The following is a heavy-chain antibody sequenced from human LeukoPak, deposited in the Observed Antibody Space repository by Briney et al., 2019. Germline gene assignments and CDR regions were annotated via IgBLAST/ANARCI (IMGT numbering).Heavy chain of an antibody. V-gene: IGHV3-23*01. CDR1: GLTFGNYA. Sequence: GGSLRLSCVGSGLTFGNYAMSWVRQGPGKGLEWVSSLSGSGTIMNYAASVKGRFTISRDNSKSTLYLQLNNLGAEDTALYYCAKEATASYRISAFDVGGHGTMVIVSS. CDR3: AKEATASYRISAFDV. J-gene: IGHJ3*01. D-gene: IGHD1-14*01. CDR2: LSGSGTIM.